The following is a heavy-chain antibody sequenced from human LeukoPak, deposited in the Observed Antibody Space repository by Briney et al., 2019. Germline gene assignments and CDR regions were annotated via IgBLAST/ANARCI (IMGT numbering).Heavy chain of an antibody. J-gene: IGHJ4*02. CDR1: GFTFSSYA. D-gene: IGHD3-10*01. Sequence: GGSLRLSCAASGFTFSSYAMSWVRQAPGKGLEWVSAISGSGGSAYYADSVKGRFTISRDNSKNTLYLQMNSLRAEDTAVYYCARDPYNGYYDGSGSSKFDYWGQGTLVTVSS. V-gene: IGHV3-23*01. CDR2: ISGSGGSA. CDR3: ARDPYNGYYDGSGSSKFDY.